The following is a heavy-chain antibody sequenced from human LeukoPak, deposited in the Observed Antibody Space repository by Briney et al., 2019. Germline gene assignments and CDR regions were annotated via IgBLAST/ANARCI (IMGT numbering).Heavy chain of an antibody. V-gene: IGHV3-23*01. CDR2: ISDTGRRT. J-gene: IGHJ4*02. CDR3: ARHDSFIPY. D-gene: IGHD3-16*02. Sequence: GGSLRLSCAASGFTFRSYEMNWVRQAPGKGLEWVSGISDTGRRTFYADSVKGRFTISRDDSKKTVYLQMNTLRAEDTAIYFCARHDSFIPYWGQGTLVTVSS. CDR1: GFTFRSYE.